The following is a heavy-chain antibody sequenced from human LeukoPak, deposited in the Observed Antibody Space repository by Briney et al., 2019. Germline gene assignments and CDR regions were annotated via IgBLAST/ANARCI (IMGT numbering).Heavy chain of an antibody. Sequence: SVKVSCKASGGTFSSYAISWVRQAPGQGLEWMGGIIPIFGTANYAQKFQGRVTITADESTSTAYMELSSLRSEDTAVCYCARGPIYGSGSYPSFDYWGQGTLVTVSS. J-gene: IGHJ4*02. D-gene: IGHD3-10*01. CDR1: GGTFSSYA. V-gene: IGHV1-69*13. CDR2: IIPIFGTA. CDR3: ARGPIYGSGSYPSFDY.